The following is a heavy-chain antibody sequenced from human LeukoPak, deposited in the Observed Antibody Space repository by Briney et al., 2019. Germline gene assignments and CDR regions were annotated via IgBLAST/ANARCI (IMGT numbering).Heavy chain of an antibody. CDR1: GFSLSSGYY. CDR3: ARVRPEYCSGGSCYFDY. V-gene: IGHV4-38-2*02. J-gene: IGHJ4*02. D-gene: IGHD2-15*01. Sequence: SETLSLTCTVSGFSLSSGYYWGRIRQPPGKGLEWIGSIYHGGSTHYNPSLKSQVTISVDMSKNQFSLNLTSVTAADTAVYYCARVRPEYCSGGSCYFDYWGQGTLVTVSS. CDR2: IYHGGST.